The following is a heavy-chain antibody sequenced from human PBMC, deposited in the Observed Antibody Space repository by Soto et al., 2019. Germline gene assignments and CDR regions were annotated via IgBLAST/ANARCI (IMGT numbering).Heavy chain of an antibody. CDR3: AKTRGANSNGPHS. D-gene: IGHD5-18*01. V-gene: IGHV3-23*01. Sequence: EVQLLESGGGLVQPGGSLRLSCAASGFTFSTYAMTWVRQAPGKGLEWVSTISGSDGGTNYADSVKGRFTISRDNSRNTLYLQMHSLTAVDTAVYYCAKTRGANSNGPHSWGQGTLVTASS. CDR1: GFTFSTYA. J-gene: IGHJ5*02. CDR2: ISGSDGGT.